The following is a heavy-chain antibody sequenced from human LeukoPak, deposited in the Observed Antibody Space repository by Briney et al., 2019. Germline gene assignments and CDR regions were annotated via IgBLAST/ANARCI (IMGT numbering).Heavy chain of an antibody. V-gene: IGHV3-48*03. CDR1: GFTFSSYE. Sequence: GGSLRPSCAASGFTFSSYEMNWVRQAPGKGLEWVSYISSSGSTIYYADSVKGRFTISRDNAKNSLYLQMNSLRAEDTAVYYCARAGLGKGVWFDPWGQGTLVTVSS. CDR3: ARAGLGKGVWFDP. J-gene: IGHJ5*02. D-gene: IGHD7-27*01. CDR2: ISSSGSTI.